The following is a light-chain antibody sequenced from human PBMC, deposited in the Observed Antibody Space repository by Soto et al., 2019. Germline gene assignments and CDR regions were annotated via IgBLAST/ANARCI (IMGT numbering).Light chain of an antibody. CDR3: QSYDKNFNWV. CDR1: GSNIGAGYD. J-gene: IGLJ3*02. Sequence: QSVLTQPPSVSGAPGQRVTISCTGSGSNIGAGYDVHWYQHLPGTAPILVIYENTKRPSGVPGRFSGSKAGASASLAIAGLQAEDEADYYCQSYDKNFNWVFGGGTKLTVL. CDR2: ENT. V-gene: IGLV1-40*01.